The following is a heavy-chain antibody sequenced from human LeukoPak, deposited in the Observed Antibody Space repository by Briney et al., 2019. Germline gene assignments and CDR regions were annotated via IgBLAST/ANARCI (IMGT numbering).Heavy chain of an antibody. V-gene: IGHV4-61*01. CDR1: GVSVNSGTYY. CDR2: IYYTGST. D-gene: IGHD2-15*01. CDR3: ARDSGLGYCSGGRCYGHFYYGMDV. J-gene: IGHJ6*02. Sequence: PSATLSLTCTVSGVSVNSGTYYGSWIRQPPGKGLEWIAYIYYTGSTNCNPSLKSRVTISVDTSKNQFSLNLSSVTAADTAVYYCARDSGLGYCSGGRCYGHFYYGMDVWGQGTTVTVSS.